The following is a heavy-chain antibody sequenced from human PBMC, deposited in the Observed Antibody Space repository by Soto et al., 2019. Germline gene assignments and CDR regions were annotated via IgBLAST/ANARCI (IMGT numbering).Heavy chain of an antibody. CDR3: AKMRYNWNYTEYYESYMAV. Sequence: SGGSLRLPWAASGFTFSTDAMSWGRQAPGKRLEWVSAISGSGGSTYYADSVKGRFTISRDNSKNTLYLQMNSLRAEDTAVYYCAKMRYNWNYTEYYESYMAVWGKGTTVSVSS. D-gene: IGHD1-7*01. CDR1: GFTFSTDA. V-gene: IGHV3-23*01. J-gene: IGHJ6*03. CDR2: ISGSGGST.